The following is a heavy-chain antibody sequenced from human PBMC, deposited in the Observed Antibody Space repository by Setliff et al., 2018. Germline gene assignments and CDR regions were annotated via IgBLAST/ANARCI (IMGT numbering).Heavy chain of an antibody. CDR2: FYHSASS. CDR1: GGSISSDY. V-gene: IGHV4-59*08. J-gene: IGHJ6*03. CDR3: ARHKSNGSGSYPSLYMDV. D-gene: IGHD3-10*01. Sequence: SETLSLTCNVSGGSISSDYWAWIRQPPGKALEWIGYFYHSASSNYNPSLKGRVTMSADTSKKRLYLSLTSVTAADTAVYYCARHKSNGSGSYPSLYMDVWGKGIMVTVSS.